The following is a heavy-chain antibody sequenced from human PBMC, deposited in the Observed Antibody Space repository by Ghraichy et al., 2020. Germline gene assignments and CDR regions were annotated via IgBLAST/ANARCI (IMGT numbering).Heavy chain of an antibody. D-gene: IGHD6-19*01. CDR3: ARDRLSWDGLGPTGFDY. CDR1: GFTFSSYS. V-gene: IGHV3-21*01. Sequence: GGSLRLSCAASGFTFSSYSMNWVRQAPGKGLEWVSSISSSSSYIYYADSVKGRFTISRDNAKNSLYLQMNSLRAEDTAVYYCARDRLSWDGLGPTGFDYWGQGTLVTVSS. CDR2: ISSSSSYI. J-gene: IGHJ4*02.